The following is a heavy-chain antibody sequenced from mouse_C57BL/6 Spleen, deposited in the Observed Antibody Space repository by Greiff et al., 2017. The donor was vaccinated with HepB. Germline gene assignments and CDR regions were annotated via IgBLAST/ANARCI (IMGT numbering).Heavy chain of an antibody. V-gene: IGHV1-55*01. J-gene: IGHJ2*01. Sequence: QVQLQQPGAELVKPGASVKMSCKASGYTFTSYWITWVKLRPGQGLEWIGDIYPGSGSTNYNEKFKSKATLTVDTSSSTAYMQLSSLTSEYSAVYYCARGDYGVDYWGQGTTLTVSS. CDR3: ARGDYGVDY. CDR1: GYTFTSYW. D-gene: IGHD1-1*01. CDR2: IYPGSGST.